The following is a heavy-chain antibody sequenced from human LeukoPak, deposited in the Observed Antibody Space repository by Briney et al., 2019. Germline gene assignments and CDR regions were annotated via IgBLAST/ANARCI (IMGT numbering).Heavy chain of an antibody. CDR2: IDGSGDTI. CDR3: SRRFDC. J-gene: IGHJ4*02. V-gene: IGHV3-48*02. CDR1: GLTFSDYS. Sequence: GGSLRLSCAASGLTFSDYSMNWVRQAPGKGLEWVSYIDGSGDTIYYADSVKGRFTISRDNAKNSLDLQMSSLRDEDTAVYYCSRRFDCWGQGTLVTVSS.